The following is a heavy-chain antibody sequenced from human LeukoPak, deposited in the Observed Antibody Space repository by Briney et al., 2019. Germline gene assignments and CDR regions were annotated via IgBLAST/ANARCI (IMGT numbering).Heavy chain of an antibody. CDR3: LGGRTDY. Sequence: GASVKVACKASGYTFTGYYMHWVRQAPGQGLEWMGWINPNSGGTNYAQKFEGRVTITRDTSISTAYMEVSRLRSDDTAVYYCLGGRTDYWGQGTLVTVSS. D-gene: IGHD3-16*01. V-gene: IGHV1-2*02. J-gene: IGHJ4*02. CDR1: GYTFTGYY. CDR2: INPNSGGT.